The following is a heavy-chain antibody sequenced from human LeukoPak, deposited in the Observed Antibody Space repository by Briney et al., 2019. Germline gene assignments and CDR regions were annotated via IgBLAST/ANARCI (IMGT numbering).Heavy chain of an antibody. Sequence: GGSLRLSCAASGFTLSSYWMSWVRQAPGKGLEWVANIKRDGSEKYYVDSVKGRFSISRDNAKNSLYLQMNSLRVEDTTVYYCVRDDGATKPCWGQGTLVTVSS. CDR3: VRDDGATKPC. V-gene: IGHV3-7*01. J-gene: IGHJ4*02. CDR2: IKRDGSEK. D-gene: IGHD1-26*01. CDR1: GFTLSSYW.